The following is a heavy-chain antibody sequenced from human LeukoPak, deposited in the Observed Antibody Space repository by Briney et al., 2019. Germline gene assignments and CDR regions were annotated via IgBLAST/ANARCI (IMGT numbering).Heavy chain of an antibody. CDR3: ARAPLSSSSCFQH. CDR1: GYSFTSYW. J-gene: IGHJ1*01. D-gene: IGHD6-13*01. CDR2: IFPGDSDT. Sequence: GESLKISCKGSGYSFTSYWIGWVRQMPGKGLEWMGIIFPGDSDTRYSPSFQGQVTISADKSISTAYLQWSSLKASDTAMYHCARAPLSSSSCFQHWGQGTLVTVSS. V-gene: IGHV5-51*01.